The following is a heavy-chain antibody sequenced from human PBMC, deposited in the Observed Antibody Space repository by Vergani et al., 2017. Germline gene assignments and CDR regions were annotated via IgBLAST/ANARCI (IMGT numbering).Heavy chain of an antibody. V-gene: IGHV3-30*18. CDR1: GFALNRHA. J-gene: IGHJ4*02. CDR3: AKQYFVSGNYLFDY. D-gene: IGHD3-10*01. CDR2: ISFDGTNE. Sequence: VQLLESGGGLVQPGTSLRLSCVVSGFALNRHAMYWVRQAPGKGLEWVVGISFDGTNEYYPDLVKGRFTISRDNSKNTLYLQMNNLRTEDTAIYYCAKQYFVSGNYLFDYWGQGTLVTVSS.